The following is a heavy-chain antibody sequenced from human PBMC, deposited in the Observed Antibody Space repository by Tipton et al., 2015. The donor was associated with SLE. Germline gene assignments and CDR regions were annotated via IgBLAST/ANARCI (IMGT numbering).Heavy chain of an antibody. CDR2: IYYSGST. Sequence: TLSLTCTVSGGSISSSSYYWGWICQPPGKGLEWIGYIYYSGSTNYNPSLKSRVTISVDTSKNQFSLKLSSVTAADTAVYYCARRLTRYSGYDYFDYWGQGTLVTVSS. J-gene: IGHJ4*02. CDR3: ARRLTRYSGYDYFDY. D-gene: IGHD5-12*01. CDR1: GGSISSSSYY. V-gene: IGHV4-61*05.